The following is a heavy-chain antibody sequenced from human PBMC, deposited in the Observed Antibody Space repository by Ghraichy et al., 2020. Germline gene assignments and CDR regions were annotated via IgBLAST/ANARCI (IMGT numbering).Heavy chain of an antibody. CDR3: ARSVSRLNGIDV. CDR1: GFTFSSYR. Sequence: GGSLRLSCAASGFTFSSYRIHWVRQAPGKGLEWVSYIGSVSSTIYHTDSVKGRFTISRDNAKNSLYLQMNSLRDEDTAVYYCARSVSRLNGIDVWGQGTTVTVSS. V-gene: IGHV3-48*02. J-gene: IGHJ6*02. CDR2: IGSVSSTI. D-gene: IGHD2-8*01.